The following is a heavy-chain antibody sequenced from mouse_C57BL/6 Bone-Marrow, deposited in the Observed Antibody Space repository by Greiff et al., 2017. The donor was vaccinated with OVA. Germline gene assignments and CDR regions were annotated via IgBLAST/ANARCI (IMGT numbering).Heavy chain of an antibody. V-gene: IGHV1-19*01. D-gene: IGHD3-2*01. CDR2: INPYNGGT. Sequence: VQLQQSGPVLVKPGASVKMSCKASGYTFTDYYMNWVKQSHGKSLEWIGVINPYNGGTSYNQKFKGKATLTVDKSSSTAYMELNSLTSEDSAVYYCATTARWFAYWGQGTLVTVSA. CDR1: GYTFTDYY. J-gene: IGHJ3*01. CDR3: ATTARWFAY.